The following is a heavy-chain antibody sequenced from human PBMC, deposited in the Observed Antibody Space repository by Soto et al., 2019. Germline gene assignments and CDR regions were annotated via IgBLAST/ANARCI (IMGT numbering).Heavy chain of an antibody. V-gene: IGHV3-30-3*01. D-gene: IGHD1-26*01. J-gene: IGHJ4*02. CDR3: ARVPSYSGRAQLDY. Sequence: QVQLVESGGGVVQPGRSLRLSCAASGFTFSSYAMHWVRQAPGKGLEWVAVISYDGSNKFYADSVKGRFTISRDNSKETLYLKMSSLRAEDTAVYYCARVPSYSGRAQLDYWGQGTRVNVSS. CDR1: GFTFSSYA. CDR2: ISYDGSNK.